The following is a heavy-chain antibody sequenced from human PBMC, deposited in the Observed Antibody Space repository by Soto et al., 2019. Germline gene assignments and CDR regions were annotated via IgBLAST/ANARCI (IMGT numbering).Heavy chain of an antibody. J-gene: IGHJ1*01. CDR3: ARDLDYYDRSGSPPQ. Sequence: SETLSLTYTVSGGSISSYYWSWIRQPAGKGLEWIGRIYTSGSTNYNPSLKSRVTMSVDTSKNQFSLKLSSVTAADTAVYYCARDLDYYDRSGSPPQWGQGTLVTVSS. V-gene: IGHV4-4*07. CDR2: IYTSGST. D-gene: IGHD3-22*01. CDR1: GGSISSYY.